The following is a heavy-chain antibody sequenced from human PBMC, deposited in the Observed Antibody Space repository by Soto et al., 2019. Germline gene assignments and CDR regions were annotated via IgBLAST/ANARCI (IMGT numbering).Heavy chain of an antibody. Sequence: QVQLQQWGAGLLKPSETLSLTCAVYGGSFSGYYWSWIRQPPGKGLEWIGEINHSGSTNYNPSLKSPDTISVGTSKNPFSLKLSSVTAADTAVYYWARGHFRSSSSWPHLSYFDLWGRGTLVTVSS. J-gene: IGHJ2*01. D-gene: IGHD6-13*01. CDR2: INHSGST. V-gene: IGHV4-34*01. CDR1: GGSFSGYY. CDR3: ARGHFRSSSSWPHLSYFDL.